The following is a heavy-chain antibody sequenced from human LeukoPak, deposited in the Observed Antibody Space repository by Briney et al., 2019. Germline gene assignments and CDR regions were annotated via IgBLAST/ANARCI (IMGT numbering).Heavy chain of an antibody. J-gene: IGHJ4*02. CDR3: AKDRRTDYRGAWY. D-gene: IGHD6-19*01. V-gene: IGHV3-23*01. CDR2: ISGSGGST. Sequence: GGSLRLSCAASGFTFSSYAMTWVRQAPGQGLEWVSTISGSGGSTHYADSAKGRFTISRDNSKNTLYLQMNSLRAGDTAVYYCAKDRRTDYRGAWYWGQGTLVSVSS. CDR1: GFTFSSYA.